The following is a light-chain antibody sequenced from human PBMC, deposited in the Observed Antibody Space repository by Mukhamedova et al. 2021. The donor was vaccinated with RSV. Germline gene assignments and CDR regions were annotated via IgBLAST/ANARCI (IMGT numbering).Light chain of an antibody. V-gene: IGKV1-17*01. CDR2: SAS. Sequence: WYQRRVHGKAPKRLIYSASTLQGGVPSRFSGSGSGTQFTLTISGLQPEDFETYYCLHYNSFPYAFGQGTKLEIK. J-gene: IGKJ2*01. CDR3: LHYNSFPYA.